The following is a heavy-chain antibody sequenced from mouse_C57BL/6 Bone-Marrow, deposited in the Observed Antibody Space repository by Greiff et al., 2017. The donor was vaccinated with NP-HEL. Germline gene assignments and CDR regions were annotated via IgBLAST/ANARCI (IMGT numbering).Heavy chain of an antibody. Sequence: EVQLQESGPVLVKPGASVKMSCKASGYTFTDYYMNWVKQSHGKSLEWIGVINPYNGGTSYNQKFKGKATLTVDKSSSTAYMELNSLTSEDSAVCYCARRMALFDYWGQGTTLTVSS. CDR1: GYTFTDYY. CDR2: INPYNGGT. V-gene: IGHV1-19*01. J-gene: IGHJ2*01. CDR3: ARRMALFDY.